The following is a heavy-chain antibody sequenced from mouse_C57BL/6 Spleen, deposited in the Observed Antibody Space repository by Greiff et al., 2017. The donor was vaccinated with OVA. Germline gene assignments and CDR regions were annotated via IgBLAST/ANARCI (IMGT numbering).Heavy chain of an antibody. D-gene: IGHD3-2*02. J-gene: IGHJ4*01. CDR2: IDPSDSET. V-gene: IGHV1-52*01. CDR1: GYTFTSYW. CDR3: ARQLRAMDY. Sequence: QVHVKQPGAELVRPGSSVKLSCKASGYTFTSYWMHWVKQRPIQGLEWIGNIDPSDSETHYNQKFKDKATLTVDKSSSTAYMQLSSLTSEDSAVYYCARQLRAMDYWGQGTSVTVSS.